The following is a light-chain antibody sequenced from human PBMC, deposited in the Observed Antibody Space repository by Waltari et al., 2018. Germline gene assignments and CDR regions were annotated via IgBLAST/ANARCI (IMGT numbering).Light chain of an antibody. CDR2: DIS. Sequence: DIVLTQSPGTLSSSLGDSATLSCRASQSIGRSVVWYQQRPGQAPRLLIYDISRRATGIPDRFSGSGYGTDFSLTISRLEPEDFAVYYCQKYERLPATFGQGTTVEIK. CDR3: QKYERLPAT. CDR1: QSIGRS. V-gene: IGKV3-20*01. J-gene: IGKJ1*01.